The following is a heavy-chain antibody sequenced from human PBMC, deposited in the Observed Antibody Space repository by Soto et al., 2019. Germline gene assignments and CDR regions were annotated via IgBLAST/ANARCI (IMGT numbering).Heavy chain of an antibody. V-gene: IGHV1-3*01. CDR1: GYTFTSYA. CDR2: INAGNGNT. CDR3: ARDRGIAVAGTGWFDH. D-gene: IGHD6-19*01. J-gene: IGHJ5*02. Sequence: ASVKVSCKASGYTFTSYAMHWVRQAPGQRLEWMGWINAGNGNTKYSQKFQGRVTITRDTSASTAYMELSSLRSEDTAVYYCARDRGIAVAGTGWFDHWGQGTLVTVSS.